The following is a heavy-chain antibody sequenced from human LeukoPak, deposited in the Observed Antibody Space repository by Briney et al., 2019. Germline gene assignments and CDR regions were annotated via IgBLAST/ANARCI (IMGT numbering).Heavy chain of an antibody. CDR3: ARQRLDIVGTISDVWGNYFDY. J-gene: IGHJ4*02. Sequence: PSQTLSLTCIVSGGSISSGGYYWSWIRQHPGQGLEWIGYIYYSGSTYYNPSLKSRVTISVDTSKNQFSLKLSSVTAADTAVYYCARQRLDIVGTISDVWGNYFDYWGQGTLVTVSS. V-gene: IGHV4-31*03. CDR2: IYYSGST. D-gene: IGHD5-12*01. CDR1: GGSISSGGYY.